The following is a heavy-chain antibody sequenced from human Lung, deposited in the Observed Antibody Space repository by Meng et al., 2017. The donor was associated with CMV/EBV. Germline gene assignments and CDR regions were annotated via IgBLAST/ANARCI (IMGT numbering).Heavy chain of an antibody. CDR2: IYHSGST. CDR1: GGSISSSNW. D-gene: IGHD3-10*01. CDR3: ARDRWYYGSGNYYPFDF. J-gene: IGHJ4*02. Sequence: SETLSLTCAVSGGSISSSNWWSWVRQPPGKGLEWIGEIYHSGSTNYNPSLKSRVTISVDKSKNQFSLKLSSVTAADTAVYYCARDRWYYGSGNYYPFDFWGQGTLVTVSS. V-gene: IGHV4-4*02.